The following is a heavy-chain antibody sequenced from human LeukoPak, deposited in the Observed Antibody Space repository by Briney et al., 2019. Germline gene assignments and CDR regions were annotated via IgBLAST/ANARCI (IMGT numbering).Heavy chain of an antibody. D-gene: IGHD1-26*01. CDR1: GGPISSGSYY. Sequence: SETLSLTCTVSGGPISSGSYYWSWIRQPAGKGLEWIGRIYTSGSTNYNPSLKSRVTISVDTSKNQFSLKLSSVTAADTAVYYCARGYSGSHSYWGQGTLVTVSS. J-gene: IGHJ4*02. CDR3: ARGYSGSHSY. CDR2: IYTSGST. V-gene: IGHV4-61*02.